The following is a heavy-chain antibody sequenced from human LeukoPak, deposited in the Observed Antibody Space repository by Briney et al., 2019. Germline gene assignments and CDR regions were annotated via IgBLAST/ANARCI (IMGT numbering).Heavy chain of an antibody. CDR1: GGSFSGYY. CDR3: ARDAPGDILTGYYPSFAFDI. Sequence: SETLSLTCAVYGGSFSGYYWSWIRQPPGKGLEWIGEINHSGSTNYNPSLKSRVTISVDTSKNQFSLKLSSVTAADTAVYYCARDAPGDILTGYYPSFAFDIWGQGTMVTVSS. CDR2: INHSGST. D-gene: IGHD3-9*01. V-gene: IGHV4-34*01. J-gene: IGHJ3*02.